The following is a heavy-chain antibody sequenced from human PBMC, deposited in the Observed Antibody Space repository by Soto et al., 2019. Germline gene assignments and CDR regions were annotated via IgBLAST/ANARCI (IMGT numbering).Heavy chain of an antibody. CDR2: ITGSAYST. Sequence: EVKLLESGGGLVQPGGSLRLSCAASGFTFSSYAMSWVRQAPGKGLEWVAGITGSAYSTYYADSVKGRFTISRDNSKNTLYLQMNSLRAEDTAVFYCAKPVTFAGEKYFDCWGRGTLVTVSS. J-gene: IGHJ4*02. CDR1: GFTFSSYA. CDR3: AKPVTFAGEKYFDC. D-gene: IGHD3-16*01. V-gene: IGHV3-23*01.